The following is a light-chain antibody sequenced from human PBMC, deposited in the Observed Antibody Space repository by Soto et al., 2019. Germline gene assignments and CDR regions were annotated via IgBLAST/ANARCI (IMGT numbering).Light chain of an antibody. Sequence: DIQMTQSPSTLSASVGDRVTITCRASQSIDSWLAWYQQKPGKAPKLLISKASTLESGVPSRFSGSGSGTEFTLTISSLQPDDFATYYCQQYHSYPWTFGQGTKVEIK. CDR1: QSIDSW. CDR3: QQYHSYPWT. J-gene: IGKJ1*01. CDR2: KAS. V-gene: IGKV1-5*03.